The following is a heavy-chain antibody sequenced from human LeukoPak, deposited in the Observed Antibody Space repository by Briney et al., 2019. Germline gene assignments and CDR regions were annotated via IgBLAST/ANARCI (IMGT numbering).Heavy chain of an antibody. D-gene: IGHD6-13*01. J-gene: IGHJ6*03. V-gene: IGHV1-69*13. Sequence: ASVKVSCKVSGGTFSSYAISWVRLAPGQGLEWMGGIIPIFSTPNYAQKFQGRVTINADESTSTAYMELSSLRSEDTAVYYCGRCIPAAGRVNCYYMDVWGTGTTVTISS. CDR2: IIPIFSTP. CDR3: GRCIPAAGRVNCYYMDV. CDR1: GGTFSSYA.